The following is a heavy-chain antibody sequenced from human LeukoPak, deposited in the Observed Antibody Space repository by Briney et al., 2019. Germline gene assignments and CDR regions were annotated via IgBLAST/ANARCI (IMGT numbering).Heavy chain of an antibody. CDR3: ARVAYYYDSAGLYLNYFYGMDV. V-gene: IGHV1-8*01. J-gene: IGHJ6*02. Sequence: ASVKVSCKASGYTFTSYDINWVRQATGQGLEWLGWMNPSSGNTGYAQKFQGRVTMTRDTSISTAYMELSSLRSEDTAVYYCARVAYYYDSAGLYLNYFYGMDVWGRGTTVTVSS. CDR2: MNPSSGNT. CDR1: GYTFTSYD. D-gene: IGHD3-22*01.